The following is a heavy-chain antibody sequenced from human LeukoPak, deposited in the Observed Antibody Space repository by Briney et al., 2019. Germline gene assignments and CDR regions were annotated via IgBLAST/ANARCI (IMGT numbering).Heavy chain of an antibody. V-gene: IGHV1-3*01. J-gene: IGHJ4*02. CDR1: GYTFTSFA. CDR3: ARSIVYSSDSDGGYYFDY. Sequence: GASVKVSCKASGYTFTSFAIYWVRQAPGQRLEWMGWINAGNGNTKFSQHFQGRVSITRDTSASTAYMELSYLRSEDTALYFCARSIVYSSDSDGGYYFDYWGQGTLVTVSS. CDR2: INAGNGNT. D-gene: IGHD6-19*01.